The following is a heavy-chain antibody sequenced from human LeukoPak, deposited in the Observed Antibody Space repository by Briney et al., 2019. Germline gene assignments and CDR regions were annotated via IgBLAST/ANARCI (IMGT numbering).Heavy chain of an antibody. Sequence: SETLSLTCTVSGYSISSGYYWGWIRQPPGKGLEWIGSIYYSGSTYYNPSLKSRVTISVDTSKNQFSLKLSSVTAADTAVYYCARAPYNWNDVSGFFDYWGQGTLVTVSS. CDR1: GYSISSGYY. J-gene: IGHJ4*02. CDR3: ARAPYNWNDVSGFFDY. V-gene: IGHV4-38-2*02. CDR2: IYYSGST. D-gene: IGHD1-1*01.